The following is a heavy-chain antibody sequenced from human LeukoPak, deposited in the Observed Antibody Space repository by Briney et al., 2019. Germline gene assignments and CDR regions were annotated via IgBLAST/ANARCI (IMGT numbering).Heavy chain of an antibody. V-gene: IGHV4-38-2*01. CDR2: IYHSGST. CDR3: ARHPLIAVPRVWFDP. CDR1: GYSISSGYY. Sequence: SETLSLTCAVSGYSISSGYYWGWIRQPPGNGLEWIGSIYHSGSTYYNPSLKSRVTISVDTSKNQFSLKLSSVTAADTAVYYCARHPLIAVPRVWFDPWGQGTLVTVSS. D-gene: IGHD6-19*01. J-gene: IGHJ5*02.